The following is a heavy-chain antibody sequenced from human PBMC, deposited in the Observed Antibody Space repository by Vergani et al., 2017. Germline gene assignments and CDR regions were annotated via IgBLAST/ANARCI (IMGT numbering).Heavy chain of an antibody. CDR2: ISSSGSTI. D-gene: IGHD3-3*01. J-gene: IGHJ4*02. V-gene: IGHV3-21*05. CDR1: GFTFSSYS. CDR3: VTYDFWSGYSENDFDY. Sequence: EVQLVESGGGLVKPGGSLRLSCAASGFTFSSYSMNWVRQAPGKGLEWVSYISSSGSTIYYADSVKGRFTISRDNAKNSLYLQMNSLRAEDTAVYYCVTYDFWSGYSENDFDYWGQGTLVTVSS.